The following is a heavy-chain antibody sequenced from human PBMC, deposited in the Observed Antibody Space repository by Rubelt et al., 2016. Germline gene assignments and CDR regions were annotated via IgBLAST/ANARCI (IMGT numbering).Heavy chain of an antibody. CDR3: ARDHPIVVGCFDY. J-gene: IGHJ4*02. V-gene: IGHV4-39*07. D-gene: IGHD3-22*01. CDR1: GGSISSTNNY. CDR2: VYYSGRT. Sequence: QLQLQESGPGLVKPSETLSLTCTVSGGSISSTNNYWAWIRQPPGKGLEWIGSVYYSGRTHYNTSLKSRVSMTADTSKNQFSLKLSSLTSADTAVYYWARDHPIVVGCFDYWGQGTLVTVSS.